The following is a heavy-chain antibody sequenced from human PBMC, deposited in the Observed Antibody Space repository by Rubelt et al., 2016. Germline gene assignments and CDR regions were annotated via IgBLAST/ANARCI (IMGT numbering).Heavy chain of an antibody. Sequence: VQLVESGGGLVQPGGSLRLSCAASGFTFSSYGMHWVRQAPGKGLGWVAVISYDGSNKYYADSVKGRFTISRDNSKNTLYLQMNSLRAEDTAVYYCAKSSSSWPVDYWGQGTLVTVSS. V-gene: IGHV3-30*18. CDR1: GFTFSSYG. CDR2: ISYDGSNK. CDR3: AKSSSSWPVDY. J-gene: IGHJ4*02. D-gene: IGHD6-13*01.